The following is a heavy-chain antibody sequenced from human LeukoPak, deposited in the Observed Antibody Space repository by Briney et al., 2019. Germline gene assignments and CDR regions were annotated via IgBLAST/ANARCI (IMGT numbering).Heavy chain of an antibody. CDR2: IYPGDSDT. CDR3: ARPGYNTSPDF. J-gene: IGHJ4*02. V-gene: IGHV5-51*01. CDR1: GYSFSTNW. Sequence: GESLKISCKGSGYSFSTNWIGWVRQMPGKGLEWMGIIYPGDSDTRYSPSFRGQVTLSADKSISTAYLQWSSLKASDTAIYYCARPGYNTSPDFWGQGTLVTVSS. D-gene: IGHD3-10*01.